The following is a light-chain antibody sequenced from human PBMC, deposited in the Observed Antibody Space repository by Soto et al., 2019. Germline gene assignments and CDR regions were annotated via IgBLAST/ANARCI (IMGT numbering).Light chain of an antibody. Sequence: QSVLTQPPSASGTPGQRVTISCSGSTSNIETNTVNWYQQLPRTAPKLLIYKNNQRPSGVPDRFSGSKSGTSASLAISGLQSEDEADYYCAAWDDCLHGPHFVFGSGTKVTVL. CDR1: TSNIETNT. J-gene: IGLJ1*01. CDR3: AAWDDCLHGPHFV. CDR2: KNN. V-gene: IGLV1-44*01.